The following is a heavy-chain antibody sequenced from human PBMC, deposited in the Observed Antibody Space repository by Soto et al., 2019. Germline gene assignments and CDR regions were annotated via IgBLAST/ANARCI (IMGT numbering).Heavy chain of an antibody. D-gene: IGHD6-13*01. V-gene: IGHV1-24*01. CDR3: ATDAWQLVQEFYYGMAI. CDR1: GSTLTELS. CDR2: FDPEDGET. J-gene: IGHJ6*01. Sequence: APVKVSCKVSGSTLTELSMHWVRQAPGKGLEWMGGFDPEDGETIYAQKFQGRVTMTEDTSTDTAYMELSSLRSEDTAVYYCATDAWQLVQEFYYGMAISGQETLAIDSS.